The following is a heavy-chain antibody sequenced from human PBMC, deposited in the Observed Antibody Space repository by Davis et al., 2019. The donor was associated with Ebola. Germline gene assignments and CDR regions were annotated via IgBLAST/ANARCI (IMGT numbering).Heavy chain of an antibody. CDR1: GFTFSGLG. Sequence: GESLKISCATSGFTFSGLGMYWARQAPGKGLEWVAFIQYDGSNQYYADSVKGRFAISRDNSKSTLYLQMHSLRPEDTAVYHCATWSYAILSTDYWGQGTLVSVSS. CDR2: IQYDGSNQ. D-gene: IGHD2-8*01. V-gene: IGHV3-30*02. J-gene: IGHJ4*02. CDR3: ATWSYAILSTDY.